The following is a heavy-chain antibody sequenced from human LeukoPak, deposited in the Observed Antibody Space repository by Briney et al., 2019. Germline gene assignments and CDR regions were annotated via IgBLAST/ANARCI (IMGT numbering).Heavy chain of an antibody. CDR1: GYSFTSYW. Sequence: GESLKISCKGSGYSFTSYWIGWVRQMPGKGLEWMGIIYPGDSDTRYSPSFQGQVTISADKSISTAYLQWSSLKASDTAMYYCARHPSIVRATTEDSAFWADYWGQGTLVTVSS. CDR3: ARHPSIVRATTEDSAFWADY. CDR2: IYPGDSDT. V-gene: IGHV5-51*01. J-gene: IGHJ4*02. D-gene: IGHD1-26*01.